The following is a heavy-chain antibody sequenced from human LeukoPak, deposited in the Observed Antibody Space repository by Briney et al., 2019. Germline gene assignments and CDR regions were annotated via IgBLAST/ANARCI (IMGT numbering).Heavy chain of an antibody. CDR3: ARGRYYYDSSGYYYFDY. J-gene: IGHJ4*02. V-gene: IGHV4-34*01. Sequence: SGTLSLTCAVYGGSFSGYYWSWIRQPPGKGLEWIGEINHSGSTNYNPSLKSRVTISVDTSKNQFSLKLSSVTAADTAVYYCARGRYYYDSSGYYYFDYWGQGTLVTVSS. CDR2: INHSGST. CDR1: GGSFSGYY. D-gene: IGHD3-22*01.